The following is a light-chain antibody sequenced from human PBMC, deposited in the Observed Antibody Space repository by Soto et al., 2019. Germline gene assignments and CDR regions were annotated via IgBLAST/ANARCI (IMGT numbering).Light chain of an antibody. CDR1: SSDIGAYSF. V-gene: IGLV2-8*01. Sequence: QSVLTQPPSASGSPGQSVTVSCTGTSSDIGAYSFVSWYQQHPGKAPKLMIYEVTKRPSGVPDRFSGSKSGNTASLTVSGLQAEDEADYYCSSYAGSITLIFGGGTKVTVL. CDR3: SSYAGSITLI. J-gene: IGLJ2*01. CDR2: EVT.